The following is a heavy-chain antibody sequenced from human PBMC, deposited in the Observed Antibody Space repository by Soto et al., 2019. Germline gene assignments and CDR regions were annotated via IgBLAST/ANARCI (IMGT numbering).Heavy chain of an antibody. J-gene: IGHJ2*01. CDR2: IIPIFGTP. Sequence: QVQLVQSGAGMKKPGSSVKVSCKASGGTFSRYAISWVRQAPGQGLEWMGGIIPIFGTPKYAQKFQGRVTITADESTSTTYMELSSLRPEDTAIHYCASAAAGYWYFDLWGRGTLVTVSS. CDR1: GGTFSRYA. V-gene: IGHV1-69*01. CDR3: ASAAAGYWYFDL. D-gene: IGHD6-13*01.